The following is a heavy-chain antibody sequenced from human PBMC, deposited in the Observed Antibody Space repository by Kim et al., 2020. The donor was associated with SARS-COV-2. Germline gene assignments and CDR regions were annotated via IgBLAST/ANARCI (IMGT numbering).Heavy chain of an antibody. CDR3: ARDISGAVADNDFDY. D-gene: IGHD6-19*01. CDR2: ISSSSSYT. J-gene: IGHJ4*02. V-gene: IGHV3-11*05. CDR1: GFTFSDYY. Sequence: GGSLRLSCAASGFTFSDYYMSWIRQAPGKGLEWVSYISSSSSYTNYADSVKGRFTISRDNAKNSLYLQMNSLRAEDTAVYYCARDISGAVADNDFDYWGQGTLVTVSS.